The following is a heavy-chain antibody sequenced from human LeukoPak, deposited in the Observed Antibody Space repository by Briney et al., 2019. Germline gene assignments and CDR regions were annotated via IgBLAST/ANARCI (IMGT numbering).Heavy chain of an antibody. D-gene: IGHD3-22*01. CDR2: ISGGGGST. CDR1: GFTFSNFF. J-gene: IGHJ4*02. Sequence: GGSLRLSCVVSGFTFSNFFMSWVRQAPGKGLEWVSAISGGGGSTYYADSVQGRFSISRDNSNNTVYLQMNSLRAEDTAVYYCAKCDEAAADLYYYDSSGYAYWGQGTLVTVSS. CDR3: AKCDEAAADLYYYDSSGYAY. V-gene: IGHV3-23*01.